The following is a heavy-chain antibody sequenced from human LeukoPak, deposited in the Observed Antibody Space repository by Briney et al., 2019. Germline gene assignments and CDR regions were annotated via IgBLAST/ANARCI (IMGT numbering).Heavy chain of an antibody. CDR1: GYSIFNGHY. CDR2: IYHNGDT. J-gene: IGHJ4*02. D-gene: IGHD3-22*01. Sequence: SETLSLTCTVSGYSIFNGHYWAWIRQPPGKGLEWIGSIYHNGDTYYNPSLKSRVTISVDTSKNQFSLKLSSVTAADTAVYYCAKDSSGYNYWGQGTLVTVSS. V-gene: IGHV4-38-2*02. CDR3: AKDSSGYNY.